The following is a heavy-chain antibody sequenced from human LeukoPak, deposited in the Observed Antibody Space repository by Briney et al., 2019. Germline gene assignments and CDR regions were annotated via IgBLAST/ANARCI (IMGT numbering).Heavy chain of an antibody. Sequence: SGTLSLTCAVSGGSISSSNWWSWVRQPPGKGLEWIGEIYHSGSTNYNPSLKSRVTISVDTSKNQFSLKLSSVTAADTAVYYCAREGKITMVRGVIRYYYIDVWGKGTTVTISS. D-gene: IGHD3-10*01. CDR2: IYHSGST. CDR1: GGSISSSNW. CDR3: AREGKITMVRGVIRYYYIDV. V-gene: IGHV4-4*02. J-gene: IGHJ6*03.